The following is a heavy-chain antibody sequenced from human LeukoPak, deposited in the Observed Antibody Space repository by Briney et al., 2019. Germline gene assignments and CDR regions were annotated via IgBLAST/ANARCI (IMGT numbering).Heavy chain of an antibody. J-gene: IGHJ5*02. V-gene: IGHV4-39*01. CDR2: IYYSGST. D-gene: IGHD3-3*01. CDR1: GGSISSSSYS. Sequence: KPSETLSLTCTVSGGSISSSSYSWGWIRQPPGKGLEWIGSIYYSGSTYYNPSLKSRVTISVDTSKNQFSLKLSSVTAADTAVYYCARHGDYTIFGVVNHENWFDPWGQGTLVTVSS. CDR3: ARHGDYTIFGVVNHENWFDP.